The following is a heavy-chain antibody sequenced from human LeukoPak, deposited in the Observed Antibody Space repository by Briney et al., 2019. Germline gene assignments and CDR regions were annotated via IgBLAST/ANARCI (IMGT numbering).Heavy chain of an antibody. D-gene: IGHD2-2*03. CDR3: ARRGYCSSTSCYDGDI. CDR2: IYPGDSDT. V-gene: IGHV5-51*01. CDR1: GYSFTNYW. J-gene: IGHJ3*02. Sequence: GESLKISCKGSGYSFTNYWIGWVRQMPGKGLEWMGIIYPGDSDTRYSPSFQGQVTISADKSISTAYLQWSSLKASDTAMYYCARRGYCSSTSCYDGDIWGQGTMVTVSS.